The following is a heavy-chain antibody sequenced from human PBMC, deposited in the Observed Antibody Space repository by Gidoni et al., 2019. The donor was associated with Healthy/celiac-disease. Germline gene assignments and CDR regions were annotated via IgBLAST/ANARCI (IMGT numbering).Heavy chain of an antibody. CDR3: ARAPLFRITRTEYYFDY. Sequence: QVQLVQSGAEVKKPGASVKVSCKASGYTFTSYAMHWVRQAPGQRLEWMGWINAGNGNTKYSQKFQGRVTITRDTSASTAYMELSSLRSEDTAVYYCARAPLFRITRTEYYFDYWGQGTLVTVSS. CDR1: GYTFTSYA. CDR2: INAGNGNT. D-gene: IGHD2-15*01. V-gene: IGHV1-3*01. J-gene: IGHJ4*02.